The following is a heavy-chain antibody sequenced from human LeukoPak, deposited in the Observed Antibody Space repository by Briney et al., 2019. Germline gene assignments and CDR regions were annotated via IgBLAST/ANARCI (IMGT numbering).Heavy chain of an antibody. J-gene: IGHJ6*03. V-gene: IGHV4-34*01. CDR1: GGSFSGYY. D-gene: IGHD2-15*01. Sequence: SETLSLTCAVYGGSFSGYYWSWIRQPPGKGLEWIGEINHSGSTNYNPSLKSRVPISVDTSKNQFSLKVSSVTAADTAVYYCARGVWYCSGGSCYKYYYYYMDVWGKGTTVTVSS. CDR3: ARGVWYCSGGSCYKYYYYYMDV. CDR2: INHSGST.